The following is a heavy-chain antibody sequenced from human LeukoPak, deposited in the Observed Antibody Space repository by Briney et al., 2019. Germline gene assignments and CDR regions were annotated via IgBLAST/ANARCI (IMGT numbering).Heavy chain of an antibody. V-gene: IGHV3-21*01. CDR2: ISSSSSYI. CDR1: GFTFSSYG. D-gene: IGHD2-2*01. Sequence: GGSLRLSCAASGFTFSSYGMNWVRQAPGKGLEWVSSISSSSSYIYYADSVKGRFTISRDNTKNSLYLQMNSLRAEDTAVYYCAASVSSTSCSHYWGQGTLVTVSS. CDR3: AASVSSTSCSHY. J-gene: IGHJ4*02.